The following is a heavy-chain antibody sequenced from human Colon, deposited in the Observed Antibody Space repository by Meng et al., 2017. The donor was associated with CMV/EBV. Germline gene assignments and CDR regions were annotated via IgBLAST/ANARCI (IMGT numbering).Heavy chain of an antibody. D-gene: IGHD2-21*01. Sequence: SETLSLTCTVSGVSITSSSDYWGWIRQPPGKGLEWIGTIYYTGTTYYNPSLKSRVTISVDTSKNQFSLRLSSVTAADTAVYYCARQPLFAGAYGKGYFNHWGQGALVTVSS. CDR1: GVSITSSSDY. J-gene: IGHJ1*01. CDR3: ARQPLFAGAYGKGYFNH. CDR2: IYYTGTT. V-gene: IGHV4-39*01.